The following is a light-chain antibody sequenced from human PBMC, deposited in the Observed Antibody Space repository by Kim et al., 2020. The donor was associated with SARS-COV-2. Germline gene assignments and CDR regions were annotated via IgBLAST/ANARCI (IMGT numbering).Light chain of an antibody. CDR1: SLRSYY. Sequence: SSELTQDPAVSVDLGQTVRITCQGDSLRSYYATWYQQKPGQAPILVIYGKNNRPSGIPDRFSGSSSGNTASLTITGPQAGDEADYYCNSRDSNDNGVYGG. V-gene: IGLV3-19*01. CDR3: NSRDSNDNGV. CDR2: GKN. J-gene: IGLJ3*02.